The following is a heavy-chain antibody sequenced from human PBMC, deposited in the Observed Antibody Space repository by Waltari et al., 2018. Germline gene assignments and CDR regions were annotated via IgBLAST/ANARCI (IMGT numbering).Heavy chain of an antibody. CDR1: GGSFSGSY. V-gene: IGHV4-34*01. Sequence: QVQLQQWGAGLLKPSETLSLTCAVYGGSFSGSYWSWIRQPPGKGLEWIGEINHSGSTNYNPSLKSRVTISVDTSKNQFSLKLSSVTAADTAVYYCARGRVVVRGAYFQHWGQGTLVTVSS. D-gene: IGHD3-22*01. J-gene: IGHJ1*01. CDR3: ARGRVVVRGAYFQH. CDR2: INHSGST.